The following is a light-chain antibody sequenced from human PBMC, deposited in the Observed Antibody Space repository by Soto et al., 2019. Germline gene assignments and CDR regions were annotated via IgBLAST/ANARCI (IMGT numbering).Light chain of an antibody. V-gene: IGLV2-14*03. Sequence: QSALTQPASVSGSPGQSITISCTGTSSDVGGHNYVSWYQQHPGKAPKLLIYEVRNRPSGVSRRFSGSRSGNTASLTISGLQAEDEADYYCSSYTRRISLVFGGGTQLTVL. CDR1: SSDVGGHNY. CDR3: SSYTRRISLV. CDR2: EVR. J-gene: IGLJ3*02.